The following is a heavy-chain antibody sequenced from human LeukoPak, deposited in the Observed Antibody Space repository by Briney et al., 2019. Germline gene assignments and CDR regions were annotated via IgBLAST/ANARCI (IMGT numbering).Heavy chain of an antibody. D-gene: IGHD6-13*01. V-gene: IGHV3-48*02. Sequence: GGSLRLSCAASGFTFSSYSMNWVRQAPGKGLEWVSYISSSSSNIYYADSVKGRFTISRDNAKNSLYLQVDSLRDEDTAVYYCARAGATAAGLAFDYWGQGTLVTVSS. CDR1: GFTFSSYS. J-gene: IGHJ4*02. CDR3: ARAGATAAGLAFDY. CDR2: ISSSSSNI.